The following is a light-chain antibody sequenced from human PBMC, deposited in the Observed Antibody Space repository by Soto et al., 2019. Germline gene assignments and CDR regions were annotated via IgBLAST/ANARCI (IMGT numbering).Light chain of an antibody. CDR3: QQYYSYPPRT. CDR1: QNIRNW. CDR2: DAS. J-gene: IGKJ1*01. Sequence: DIQMTQSPSTLSASVGDSVTITCRASQNIRNWLAWYQQKPGKAPKLLIYDASSLESGVPSRFSGSGSGTEFTLTISSLQPDDFATYYCQQYYSYPPRTFGQGTKVDIK. V-gene: IGKV1-5*01.